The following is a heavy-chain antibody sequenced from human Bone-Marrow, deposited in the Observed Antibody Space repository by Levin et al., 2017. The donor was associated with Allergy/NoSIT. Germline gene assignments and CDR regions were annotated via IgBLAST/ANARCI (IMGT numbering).Heavy chain of an antibody. V-gene: IGHV1-69*01. D-gene: IGHD2-8*01. CDR2: IIPIFGTA. J-gene: IGHJ6*02. CDR1: GCTFSSYA. Sequence: KISCKASGCTFSSYAINWVRQAPGQGLEWMGGIIPIFGTANYAQKFQGRVTITADESTSTAYMELSSLRSEDTAMYYCARLMVYAPSYFYYGMDVWGQGTTVTVSS. CDR3: ARLMVYAPSYFYYGMDV.